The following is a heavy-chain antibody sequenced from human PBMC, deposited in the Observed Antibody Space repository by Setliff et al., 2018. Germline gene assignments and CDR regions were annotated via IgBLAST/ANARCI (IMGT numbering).Heavy chain of an antibody. Sequence: ASVKVSCRASRGTFSSYGITWVRQAPGQGLEWTGGIIPIFGTTDYAQKFQGRVTITTDESTSTAYMEMSSLRSEDTAVYYCARERGDIVSTTSYYYYMDVWGKGTTVTVS. J-gene: IGHJ6*03. CDR3: ARERGDIVSTTSYYYYMDV. CDR1: RGTFSSYG. D-gene: IGHD5-12*01. V-gene: IGHV1-69*05. CDR2: IIPIFGTT.